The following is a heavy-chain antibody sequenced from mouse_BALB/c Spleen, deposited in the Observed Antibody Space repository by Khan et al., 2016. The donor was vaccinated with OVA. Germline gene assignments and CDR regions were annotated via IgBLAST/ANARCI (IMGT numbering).Heavy chain of an antibody. J-gene: IGHJ3*01. V-gene: IGHV2-2*02. Sequence: QVQLQQPGPGLVQPSQSLSITCTVSGFSLNNYSVHWVRQSPGKGLEWLGVIWSAGSTDYNAAFISRLTISKDNSRSQVFFKMNSLQPNDTAIYXCARRGYDYGRGALFAYWGQGPLVTVSA. CDR3: ARRGYDYGRGALFAY. CDR1: GFSLNNYS. D-gene: IGHD2-4*01. CDR2: IWSAGST.